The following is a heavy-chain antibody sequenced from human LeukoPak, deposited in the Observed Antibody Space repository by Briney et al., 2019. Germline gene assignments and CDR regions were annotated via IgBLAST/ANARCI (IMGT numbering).Heavy chain of an antibody. CDR1: GGSISSYY. J-gene: IGHJ5*02. CDR3: WRGGAGDSGYDPGDWFDP. Sequence: PSETLSLTCTVSGGSISSYYWSWIRQPPGKGLEWIGYIYYSGSTNYNPSLKSRVTISVDTSKNQFSLKLSSVTAADAAVYYRWRGGAGDSGYDPGDWFDPWGQGTLVTVPS. D-gene: IGHD5-12*01. V-gene: IGHV4-59*01. CDR2: IYYSGST.